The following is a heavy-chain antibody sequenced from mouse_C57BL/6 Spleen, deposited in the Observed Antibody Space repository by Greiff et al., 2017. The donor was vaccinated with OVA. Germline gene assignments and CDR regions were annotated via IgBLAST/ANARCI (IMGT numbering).Heavy chain of an antibody. J-gene: IGHJ3*01. D-gene: IGHD2-5*01. CDR3: ASSNYAWFAY. V-gene: IGHV1-42*01. CDR2: INPSTGGT. CDR1: GYSFTGYY. Sequence: VQLQQSGPELVKPGASVKISCKASGYSFTGYYMNWVKQSPEKSLEWIGEINPSTGGTTYNQKFKAKATLTADKSSSTAYMQLKSLTSEDSAVYYCASSNYAWFAYWGQGTLVTVSA.